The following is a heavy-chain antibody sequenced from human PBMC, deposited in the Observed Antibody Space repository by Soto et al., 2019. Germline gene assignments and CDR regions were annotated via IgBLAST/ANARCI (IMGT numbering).Heavy chain of an antibody. CDR2: IIPLLDIA. Sequence: QVQLVQSGAEVNKPGSSVKVSCKASGVTFTHDIITWVRQAPGQGLEWMGRIIPLLDIANYAQKFQGRVTLTSDKSTITAYRELNSLRSEDTAVYSCVRDSPIGSTYSGYDGIDYWCQGTLVTLSS. CDR1: GVTFTHDI. J-gene: IGHJ4*02. V-gene: IGHV1-69*08. CDR3: VRDSPIGSTYSGYDGIDY. D-gene: IGHD5-12*01.